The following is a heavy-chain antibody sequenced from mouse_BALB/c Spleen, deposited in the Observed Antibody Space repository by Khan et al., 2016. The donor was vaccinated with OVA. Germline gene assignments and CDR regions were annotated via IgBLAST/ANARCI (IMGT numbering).Heavy chain of an antibody. Sequence: EVQLQESGPGLVKPSQSLSLTCTVTGYSITSGYGWNWIRQFPGNKLEWMGYISYSGSTNYNPSLTSRISIPRDTSKNQFFLQLNSVTTEDTATYYCARTARIKYWGQGTTLTVSS. CDR2: ISYSGST. D-gene: IGHD1-2*01. V-gene: IGHV3-2*02. CDR3: ARTARIKY. J-gene: IGHJ2*01. CDR1: GYSITSGYG.